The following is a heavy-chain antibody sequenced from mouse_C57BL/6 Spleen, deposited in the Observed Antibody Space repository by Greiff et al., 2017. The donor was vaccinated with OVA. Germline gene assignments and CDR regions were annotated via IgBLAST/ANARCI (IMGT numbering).Heavy chain of an antibody. J-gene: IGHJ3*01. CDR2: IDPENGDT. D-gene: IGHD1-1*01. CDR1: GFNIKDDY. Sequence: EVKLQESGAELVRPGASVKLSCTASGFNIKDDYMHWVKQRPEQGLEWIGWIDPENGDTEYASKFQGKATITADTSSNTAYLQLSSLTSEDTAVYYCTTRYGSSYAWFAYWGQGTLVTVSA. V-gene: IGHV14-4*01. CDR3: TTRYGSSYAWFAY.